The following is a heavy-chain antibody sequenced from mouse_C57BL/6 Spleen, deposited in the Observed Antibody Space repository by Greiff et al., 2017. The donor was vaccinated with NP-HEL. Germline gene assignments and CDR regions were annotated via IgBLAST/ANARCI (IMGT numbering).Heavy chain of an antibody. CDR3: ARSNLLGYYFDY. D-gene: IGHD1-1*01. CDR1: GYSITSGYY. J-gene: IGHJ2*01. V-gene: IGHV3-6*01. Sequence: EVQLQESGPGLVKPSQSLSLTCSVTGYSITSGYYWNWIRQFPGNKLEWMGYISYDGSNNYNPSLKNRISITRDTSKNQFFLKLNSVTTEDTATYYCARSNLLGYYFDYWGQGTTLTVSS. CDR2: ISYDGSN.